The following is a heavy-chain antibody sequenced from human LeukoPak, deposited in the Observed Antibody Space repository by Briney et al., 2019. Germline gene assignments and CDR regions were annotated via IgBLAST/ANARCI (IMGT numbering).Heavy chain of an antibody. CDR1: GYTFTNYG. D-gene: IGHD5/OR15-5a*01. Sequence: GASETVSCKASGYTFTNYGVSWVRQAPGEGLEWMGWISPNDGNTNFARKLQGRVTMTTDASTSTAYMELRSLRSDDTAVYYCALLTPPGSTKALDYWGQGTLVTVSS. J-gene: IGHJ4*02. V-gene: IGHV1-18*01. CDR3: ALLTPPGSTKALDY. CDR2: ISPNDGNT.